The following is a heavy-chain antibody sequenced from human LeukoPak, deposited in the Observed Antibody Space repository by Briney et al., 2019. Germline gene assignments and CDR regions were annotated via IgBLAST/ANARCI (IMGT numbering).Heavy chain of an antibody. J-gene: IGHJ4*02. CDR2: ISGNSGDI. V-gene: IGHV3-11*05. CDR1: GFTFSDYY. Sequence: GGSLRHSCTVSGFTFSDYYMTWVRQAPGKGLEWLSYISGNSGDINYLDSVRGRFTISRDNAKNSLYLQMNSLRVEDTAVYYCTRDPHRLDYLGQGTLVTVSS. CDR3: TRDPHRLDY.